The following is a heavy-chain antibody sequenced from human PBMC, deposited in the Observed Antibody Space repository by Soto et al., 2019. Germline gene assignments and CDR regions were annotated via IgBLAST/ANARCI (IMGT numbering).Heavy chain of an antibody. CDR1: QFTFSSFT. V-gene: IGHV3-30-3*01. Sequence: QLPLVESGGGVVQPRKSLRVSCAASQFTFSSFTMHWVRQAPGKGLEWVAVISNDGRNKFYADSVKGRFTISRDNSKNTLFLQMNSLTAEDTAVYYCARGGYYTFWNGSIGTYWGQGTLVTVSS. CDR3: ARGGYYTFWNGSIGTY. J-gene: IGHJ4*02. CDR2: ISNDGRNK. D-gene: IGHD3-3*01.